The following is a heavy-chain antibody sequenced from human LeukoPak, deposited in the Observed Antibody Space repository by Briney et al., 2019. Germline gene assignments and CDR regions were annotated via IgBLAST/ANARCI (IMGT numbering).Heavy chain of an antibody. J-gene: IGHJ4*02. Sequence: SETLSLTCAVYGGPFSGYYWSWIRQPPGKGVEWIGEINHSGSTNYNPSLKSRVTISVDTSKNQFSLKMSSVTAADTAVYYCARSWAGMYYPFYYFDYWGQGTLVSVSS. CDR3: ARSWAGMYYPFYYFDY. V-gene: IGHV4-34*01. CDR1: GGPFSGYY. CDR2: INHSGST. D-gene: IGHD1-26*01.